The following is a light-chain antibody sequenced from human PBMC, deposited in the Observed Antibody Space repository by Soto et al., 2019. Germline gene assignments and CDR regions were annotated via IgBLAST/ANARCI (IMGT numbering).Light chain of an antibody. Sequence: IHRMQSPPTLSAPFTNTCAVSCRASQSISSWSAWYQQQPGNAPQLLIYDASSLESGVPSSFSGSASGTEFTLTISRMTPDDFAPYYCQQYNTHSLFGGGTQGDI. CDR2: DAS. V-gene: IGKV1-5*01. J-gene: IGKJ4*01. CDR1: QSISSW. CDR3: QQYNTHSL.